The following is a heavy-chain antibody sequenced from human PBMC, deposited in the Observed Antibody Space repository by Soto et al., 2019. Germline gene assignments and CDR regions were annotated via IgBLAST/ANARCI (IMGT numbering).Heavy chain of an antibody. V-gene: IGHV4-39*01. J-gene: IGHJ4*02. CDR2: ISYSGST. Sequence: QLQLQESGPGLVKPSETLSLTCTVTGGPISSSGDYWGWVRQPPGKGREWIGTISYSGSTYYNPSLRSRVTISVDTSNKQFSLKLISVTAADAAVYYCARGLSSSSYLDYWGQGTLVTVSS. CDR1: GGPISSSGDY. D-gene: IGHD6-19*01. CDR3: ARGLSSSSYLDY.